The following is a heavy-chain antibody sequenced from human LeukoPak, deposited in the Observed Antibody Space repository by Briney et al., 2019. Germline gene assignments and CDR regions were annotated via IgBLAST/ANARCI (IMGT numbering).Heavy chain of an antibody. CDR2: INPNSGGT. Sequence: ASVKVSRKASRYTFTGYYMHWVRQAPGQGREWMGWINPNSGGTNYAQKFQGRVTMTRDTSISTAYMELSRLRSDDTAVYYCARDVSDSYGPPKHYYFDYWGQGTLVTVSS. CDR1: RYTFTGYY. D-gene: IGHD5-18*01. J-gene: IGHJ4*02. CDR3: ARDVSDSYGPPKHYYFDY. V-gene: IGHV1-2*02.